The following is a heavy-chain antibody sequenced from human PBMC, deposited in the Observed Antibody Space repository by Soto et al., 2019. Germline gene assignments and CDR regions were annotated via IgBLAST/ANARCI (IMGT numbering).Heavy chain of an antibody. CDR2: ISAYNGDS. CDR1: GYAFSTYG. D-gene: IGHD1-26*01. V-gene: IGHV1-18*01. J-gene: IGHJ5*02. CDR3: ARSSGTSYIWFDP. Sequence: QVQLVQSATEVKKPGASVQVSCKSSGYAFSTYGISWVRQAPGQGLEWMAWISAYNGDSNYAQHLQDRVTLTTDTSTSTAYMELRSLRSDDTAVYFCARSSGTSYIWFDPWGQGTLVIVSP.